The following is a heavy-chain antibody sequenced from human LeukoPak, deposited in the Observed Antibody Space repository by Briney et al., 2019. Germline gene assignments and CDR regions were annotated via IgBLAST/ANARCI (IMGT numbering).Heavy chain of an antibody. CDR2: ISGSGGST. CDR1: GFTFSSYA. J-gene: IGHJ4*02. Sequence: PGGSLRLSCAASGFTFSSYAMSWVRQAPGKGLEWVSAISGSGGSTYYADSMKGRITISTDTSNTTLYLQMNSLRSEATAVYYCAKDEYCSSTSCYRGGLYYFDYWGQGTLVTVSS. D-gene: IGHD2-2*01. CDR3: AKDEYCSSTSCYRGGLYYFDY. V-gene: IGHV3-23*01.